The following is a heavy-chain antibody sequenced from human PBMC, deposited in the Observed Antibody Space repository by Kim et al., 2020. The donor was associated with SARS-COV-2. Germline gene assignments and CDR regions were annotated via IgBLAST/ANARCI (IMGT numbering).Heavy chain of an antibody. CDR1: GGSISSYY. J-gene: IGHJ4*02. Sequence: SETLSLTCTVSGGSISSYYWSWIRQPPGKGLEWIGYIYYSGSTNYNPSLKSRVTISVDTSKNQFSLKLSSVTAADTAVNYCASSLYYDILTGYYGYWGQG. CDR2: IYYSGST. CDR3: ASSLYYDILTGYYGY. V-gene: IGHV4-59*08. D-gene: IGHD3-9*01.